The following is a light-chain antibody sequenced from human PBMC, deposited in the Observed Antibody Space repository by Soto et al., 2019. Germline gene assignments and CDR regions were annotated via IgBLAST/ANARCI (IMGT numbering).Light chain of an antibody. V-gene: IGLV2-14*01. J-gene: IGLJ1*01. CDR2: EVS. Sequence: QSALTQPASVSGSPGQSITISCTGTSSDVGGYNYVSWYQQHPGKAPKLMIYEVSNRPSGVSNRFSGSKSGITASLTISGLQAEDEADYYCSSYTSSSIPYVFGTGTKLTVL. CDR1: SSDVGGYNY. CDR3: SSYTSSSIPYV.